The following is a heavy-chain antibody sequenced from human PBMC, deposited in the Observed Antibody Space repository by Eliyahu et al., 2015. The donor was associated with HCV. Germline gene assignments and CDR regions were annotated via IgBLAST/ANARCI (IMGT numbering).Heavy chain of an antibody. CDR2: IYYSGST. Sequence: QLQLQESGPGLVKPSETLSLTCTVSGGXISSSXXYWGWIRQPPGKGLEWIGSIYYSGSTYYNPSLKSRVTISVDTSKNQFSLKLSSVTAADTAVYYCARQPVVAENPGIENWFDPWGQGTLVTVSS. D-gene: IGHD2-15*01. J-gene: IGHJ5*02. CDR1: GGXISSSXXY. CDR3: ARQPVVAENPGIENWFDP. V-gene: IGHV4-39*01.